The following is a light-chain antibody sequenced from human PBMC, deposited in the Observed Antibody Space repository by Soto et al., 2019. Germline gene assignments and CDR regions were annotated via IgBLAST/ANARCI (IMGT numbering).Light chain of an antibody. Sequence: DIVLTQSPGTLSLSPGERATLSCRSSQSVSSNYLAWYQQKPDQAPRLVIYDVSGRATGIPDRFSGSGSGTAFTLTISRLEPEDSGGYYCQQYGSSPTFGQGTKVEIK. CDR3: QQYGSSPT. J-gene: IGKJ1*01. V-gene: IGKV3-20*01. CDR2: DVS. CDR1: QSVSSNY.